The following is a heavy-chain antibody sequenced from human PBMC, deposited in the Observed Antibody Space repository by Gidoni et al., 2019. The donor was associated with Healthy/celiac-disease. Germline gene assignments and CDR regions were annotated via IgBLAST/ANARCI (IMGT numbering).Heavy chain of an antibody. CDR2: INHSGST. Sequence: QVQLQQWGAGLLKPSETLSLTCAVYGGSFSGYYWSWIRQPPGKGLEWIGEINHSGSTNYNPSLKSLVTISVDTSKNQFSLKLSSVTAADTAVYYCAGGAYCTNGVCSDYWGQGTLVTVSS. D-gene: IGHD2-8*01. J-gene: IGHJ4*02. CDR3: AGGAYCTNGVCSDY. V-gene: IGHV4-34*01. CDR1: GGSFSGYY.